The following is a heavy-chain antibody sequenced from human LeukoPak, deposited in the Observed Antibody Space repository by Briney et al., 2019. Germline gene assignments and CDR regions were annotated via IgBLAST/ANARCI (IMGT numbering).Heavy chain of an antibody. D-gene: IGHD2-2*02. Sequence: ASVKVSCKASGYTFTGYYMHWVRQAPGQGLEWMGWINPNTGGTNYAQKFQGRVTMTRDTSISTAYMELSRLRSDDTAVYYCARDRRYCSSTSCYTTPGFDYWGQGTLVTVSS. J-gene: IGHJ4*02. CDR1: GYTFTGYY. V-gene: IGHV1-2*02. CDR3: ARDRRYCSSTSCYTTPGFDY. CDR2: INPNTGGT.